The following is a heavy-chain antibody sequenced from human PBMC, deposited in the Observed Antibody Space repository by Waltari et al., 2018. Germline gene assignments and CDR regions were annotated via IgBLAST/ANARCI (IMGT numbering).Heavy chain of an antibody. Sequence: EVQLLESGGGLVQPGASLRLSCAASGFTFSNYAMSWVRQAPGKGLEWVSAISGSGDNTFYVDSVKGRFTISRDNSKNTLYLQMNSLRAEDTAVYYCAKHLTLVRGIGPYFDYWGQGTLVTVSS. CDR3: AKHLTLVRGIGPYFDY. J-gene: IGHJ4*02. D-gene: IGHD3-10*01. CDR2: ISGSGDNT. V-gene: IGHV3-23*01. CDR1: GFTFSNYA.